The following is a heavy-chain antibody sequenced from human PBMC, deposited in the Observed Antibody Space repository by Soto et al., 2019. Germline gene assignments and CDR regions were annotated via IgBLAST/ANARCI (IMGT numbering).Heavy chain of an antibody. CDR1: GGSFSGYY. J-gene: IGHJ4*02. Sequence: SETLSLTCAVYGGSFSGYYWGWIRQPPGKGLEWIGSIYYSGSTYHNPPLKSRVTISKDTSKNQFSLKLSSVTAADTAVFYCAVGSTGFYYIYWGQGIQVA. V-gene: IGHV4-39*01. CDR3: AVGSTGFYYIY. CDR2: IYYSGST. D-gene: IGHD1-1*01.